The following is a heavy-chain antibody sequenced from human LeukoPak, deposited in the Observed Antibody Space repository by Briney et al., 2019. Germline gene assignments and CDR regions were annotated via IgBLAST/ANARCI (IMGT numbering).Heavy chain of an antibody. V-gene: IGHV3-48*04. CDR1: GFTFSSYS. CDR3: ARETCSGGSCYEDY. D-gene: IGHD2-15*01. J-gene: IGHJ4*02. Sequence: GGSLRLSCAASGFTFSSYSMNWVRQAPGKGLEWVSYISSSSTIYYADSVKGRFTISRDNAKNSLYLQMNSLRAEDTAVYYCARETCSGGSCYEDYWGQGTLVTVSS. CDR2: ISSSSTI.